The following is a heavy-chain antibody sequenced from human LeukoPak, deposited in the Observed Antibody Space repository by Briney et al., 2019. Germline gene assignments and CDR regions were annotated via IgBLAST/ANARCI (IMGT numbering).Heavy chain of an antibody. Sequence: GESLEISCEATGYGFTTYWIGWVRQLPGKGMEWMGIIYPSDSDTRYSPSFQGQVAISSDRSITTVYLQWSNLRASDTAMYYCARTGYHYGSGSHFAFDVWGQGTMVTVSS. CDR3: ARTGYHYGSGSHFAFDV. CDR1: GYGFTTYW. D-gene: IGHD3-10*01. CDR2: IYPSDSDT. J-gene: IGHJ3*01. V-gene: IGHV5-51*01.